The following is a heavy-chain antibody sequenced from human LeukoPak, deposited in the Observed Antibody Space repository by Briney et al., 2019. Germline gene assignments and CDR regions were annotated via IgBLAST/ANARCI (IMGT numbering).Heavy chain of an antibody. CDR3: ARPPRGYSYGNFDY. CDR2: INPNSGGT. D-gene: IGHD5-18*01. V-gene: IGHV1-2*02. J-gene: IGHJ4*02. Sequence: GASVKVSCKVSGYTLTELSMHWVRQAPGKGLEWMGWINPNSGGTNYAQKFQGRVTMTRDTSISTAYMELSRLRSDDTAVYYCARPPRGYSYGNFDYWGQGTLVTVSS. CDR1: GYTLTELS.